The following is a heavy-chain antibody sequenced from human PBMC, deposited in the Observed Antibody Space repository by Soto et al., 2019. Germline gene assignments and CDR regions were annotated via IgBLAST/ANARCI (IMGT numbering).Heavy chain of an antibody. V-gene: IGHV4-59*11. CDR2: IYYRGST. CDR3: ARDGREASGMDV. D-gene: IGHD1-26*01. Sequence: SETLSLTCTVPGGSISSHYWSWVRQAPGKGLEWIGHIYYRGSTNYNPSLRSRSTISVDTSKNQFSLKLNSVTTADAAVYYCARDGREASGMDVWGQGTKVTVSS. CDR1: GGSISSHY. J-gene: IGHJ6*02.